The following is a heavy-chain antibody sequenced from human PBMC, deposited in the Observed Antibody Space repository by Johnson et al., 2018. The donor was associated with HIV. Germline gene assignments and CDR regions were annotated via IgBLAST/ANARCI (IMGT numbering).Heavy chain of an antibody. CDR2: IKQDGSEK. Sequence: VQLVESGGGLVQPGGSLRLSCAASGFTFSSYWMSWVRQAPGKGLEWVANIKQDGSEKYSVDSVNGRFTISRDNAKNSLYLQMNSLRAEDTALYYCARELEITGTTRGYCFDIWGQGTMVTVSS. J-gene: IGHJ3*02. V-gene: IGHV3-7*05. D-gene: IGHD1-20*01. CDR1: GFTFSSYW. CDR3: ARELEITGTTRGYCFDI.